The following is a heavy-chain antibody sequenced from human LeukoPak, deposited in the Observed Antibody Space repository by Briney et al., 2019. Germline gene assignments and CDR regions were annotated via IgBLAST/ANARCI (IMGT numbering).Heavy chain of an antibody. D-gene: IGHD2-2*02. Sequence: GGSPRLSCAASGFTFSSYAMSWVRQAPGKGLEWVSAISGSGGSTYYADSVKGRFTISRDNSKNTLYLQMNSLRAEDTAVYYCAKIRGGPNIVVVPAAIRGFDYWGQGTLVTVSS. J-gene: IGHJ4*02. V-gene: IGHV3-23*01. CDR3: AKIRGGPNIVVVPAAIRGFDY. CDR2: ISGSGGST. CDR1: GFTFSSYA.